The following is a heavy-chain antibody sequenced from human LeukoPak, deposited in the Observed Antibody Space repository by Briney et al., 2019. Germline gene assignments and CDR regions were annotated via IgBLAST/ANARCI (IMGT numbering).Heavy chain of an antibody. CDR1: GFTFSGFA. Sequence: GGSLRLSCAASGFTFSGFAMSWVRRTPGKGLEWVSGISGSGDNTLYADSVKGRFTISRDNSKSTVYLQMNSLGTEDTAVYYCAKDRVSPGFNWFDPWGQGTLVTVSS. CDR3: AKDRVSPGFNWFDP. D-gene: IGHD2/OR15-2a*01. J-gene: IGHJ5*02. V-gene: IGHV3-23*01. CDR2: ISGSGDNT.